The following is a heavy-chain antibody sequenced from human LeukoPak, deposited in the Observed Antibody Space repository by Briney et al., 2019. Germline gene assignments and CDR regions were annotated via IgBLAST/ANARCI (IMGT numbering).Heavy chain of an antibody. Sequence: ASVKVSCKASGYTFTGYYMHWVRQAPGQGLEWMGWINPNSGGTNYAQKFQGRVTMTRDTSISTAYMELSRLRSDDTAVYYCGGDSKQYSSSWYLSYYYYYMDVWGKGTTVTVSS. CDR1: GYTFTGYY. CDR2: INPNSGGT. CDR3: GGDSKQYSSSWYLSYYYYYMDV. V-gene: IGHV1-2*02. D-gene: IGHD6-13*01. J-gene: IGHJ6*03.